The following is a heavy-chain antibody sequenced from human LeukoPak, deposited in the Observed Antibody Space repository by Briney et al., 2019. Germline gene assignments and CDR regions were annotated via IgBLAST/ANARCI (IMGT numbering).Heavy chain of an antibody. CDR3: AREERDGYNYYWYFDL. D-gene: IGHD5-24*01. CDR1: GFTFSSYG. Sequence: GGSLRLSCAASGFTFSSYGMHWVRQAPGKGLEWVAIISYDESNKYYADSVKGRFTISRDNAKNSLYLQMSSLRAEDTAVYYCAREERDGYNYYWYFDLWGRGTLVTVSS. J-gene: IGHJ2*01. CDR2: ISYDESNK. V-gene: IGHV3-30*12.